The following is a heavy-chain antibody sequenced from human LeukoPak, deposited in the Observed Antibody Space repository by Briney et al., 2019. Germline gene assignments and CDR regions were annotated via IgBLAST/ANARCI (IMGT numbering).Heavy chain of an antibody. V-gene: IGHV4-39*07. Sequence: SEALSLTCTVSGGSISSSSYYWGWIRQPPGKGLEWIGSIYYSGSTYYNPSLKSRVTISVDTSKNQFSPKLSSVTAADTAVYYCARDSRYSDTSGYYYSHYYMDVWGKGTTVTVSS. CDR2: IYYSGST. CDR1: GGSISSSSYY. J-gene: IGHJ6*03. CDR3: ARDSRYSDTSGYYYSHYYMDV. D-gene: IGHD3-22*01.